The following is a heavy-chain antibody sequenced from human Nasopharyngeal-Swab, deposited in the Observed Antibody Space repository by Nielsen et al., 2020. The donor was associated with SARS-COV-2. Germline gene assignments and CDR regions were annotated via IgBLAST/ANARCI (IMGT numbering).Heavy chain of an antibody. CDR2: IYYSGTT. J-gene: IGHJ2*01. CDR1: GGSISSSPYY. Sequence: ESLKISCAVSGGSISSSPYYWGWIRQPPGKGLEWIGTIYYSGTTYSNPSLKSRVTISVDTSKDQFSLKLSSMTAADTAVYYCARPSKTGYWYFDLWGRGTLVTVSS. D-gene: IGHD2-2*01. CDR3: ARPSKTGYWYFDL. V-gene: IGHV4-39*01.